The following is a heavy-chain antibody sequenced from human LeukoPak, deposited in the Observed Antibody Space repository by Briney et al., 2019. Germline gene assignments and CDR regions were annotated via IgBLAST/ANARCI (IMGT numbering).Heavy chain of an antibody. V-gene: IGHV4-59*02. CDR1: GVSVSTSH. CDR2: LSYTGKT. D-gene: IGHD3-22*01. Sequence: SETLSLTCNVSGVSVSTSHWNWIRQRPGKGLEWIGCLSYTGKTDYNPSLKSRVSISLGSSNNHFSLKLTSVTAADTAVYYCARLKFYDSTGYSPGYYMDVWGKGTTVSVFS. J-gene: IGHJ6*03. CDR3: ARLKFYDSTGYSPGYYMDV.